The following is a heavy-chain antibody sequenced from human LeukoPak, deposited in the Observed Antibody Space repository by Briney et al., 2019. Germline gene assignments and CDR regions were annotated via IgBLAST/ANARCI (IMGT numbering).Heavy chain of an antibody. J-gene: IGHJ4*02. Sequence: GESLKISCXASGYSFSNYWIGWVRQMPGKGLEWMGIIYPGDSDTRYSPSFQGQVTISADKSITTGYLQWSSLKASDTAMYFCARAPTSVSNPYYFDYWGQGALVTVSS. V-gene: IGHV5-51*01. CDR1: GYSFSNYW. D-gene: IGHD4-11*01. CDR3: ARAPTSVSNPYYFDY. CDR2: IYPGDSDT.